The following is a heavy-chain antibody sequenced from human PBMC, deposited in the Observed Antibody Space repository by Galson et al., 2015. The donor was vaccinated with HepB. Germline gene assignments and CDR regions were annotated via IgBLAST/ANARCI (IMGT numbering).Heavy chain of an antibody. Sequence: SETLSLTCTVSGGSISSRYYYWGWIRQPPGKGLEWIGSVYYSGSTYYNPSLKSRVTIPVDTSKNHFSLKVGSVTAADTAVYYCARQLLAVDDPVYDAFDIWGQWTMLTVSS. CDR1: GGSISSRYYY. CDR2: VYYSGST. J-gene: IGHJ3*02. V-gene: IGHV4-39*01. D-gene: IGHD6-19*01. CDR3: ARQLLAVDDPVYDAFDI.